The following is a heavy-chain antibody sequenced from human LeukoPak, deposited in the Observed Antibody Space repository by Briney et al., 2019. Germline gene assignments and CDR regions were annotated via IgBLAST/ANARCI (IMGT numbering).Heavy chain of an antibody. D-gene: IGHD6-13*01. CDR2: ISGSGGSR. Sequence: GGSLRLSCTASGFTFSSYAMSWVRQAPGKGLEWASAISGSGGSRYYADSVKGRFTISRDNSENTLYLQMNSLRAEDTAVYYCAKSHASIWNVYDYWGQGTLVTVSS. V-gene: IGHV3-23*01. J-gene: IGHJ4*02. CDR3: AKSHASIWNVYDY. CDR1: GFTFSSYA.